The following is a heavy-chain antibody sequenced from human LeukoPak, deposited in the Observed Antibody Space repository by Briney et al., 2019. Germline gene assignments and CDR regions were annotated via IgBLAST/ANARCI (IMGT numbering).Heavy chain of an antibody. CDR1: GYTLTELS. V-gene: IGHV1-69*02. Sequence: ASVKVSCKVSGYTLTELSMHWVRQAPGQGLEWMGRIIPILGIANYAQKFQGRVTITADKSTSTAYMELSSLRSEDTAVYYCARPYSSGWFFFNYWGQGTLVTVSS. D-gene: IGHD6-19*01. CDR2: IIPILGIA. CDR3: ARPYSSGWFFFNY. J-gene: IGHJ4*02.